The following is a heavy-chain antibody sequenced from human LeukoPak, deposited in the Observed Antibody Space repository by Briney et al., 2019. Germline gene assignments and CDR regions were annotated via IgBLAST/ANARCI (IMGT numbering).Heavy chain of an antibody. CDR3: ARVTSSGWYTLDY. D-gene: IGHD6-19*01. V-gene: IGHV3-30*14. CDR2: ISDDGRHT. Sequence: GGSLRLSCAASGFTFSSFAMHWVRQAPGQGLEWMAVISDDGRHTYYADSVKGRFTISRDNSKNTLYLQMNSLRADDTAVYYCARVTSSGWYTLDYWGQGTLVTVSS. J-gene: IGHJ4*02. CDR1: GFTFSSFA.